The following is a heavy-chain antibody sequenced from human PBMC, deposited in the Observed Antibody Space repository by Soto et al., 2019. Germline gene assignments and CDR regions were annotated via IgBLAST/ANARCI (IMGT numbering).Heavy chain of an antibody. J-gene: IGHJ5*02. Sequence: PSETLSLTCTVSGGSIRGYSWSWIRQPPGKGLEWIGYVYYSGGTNYSPSFKDRVTISVDTTENQFSLKVNSVTAADTAVYYCARTPGLGWFDPWGQGTLVTVSS. D-gene: IGHD3-16*01. CDR3: ARTPGLGWFDP. CDR1: GGSIRGYS. CDR2: VYYSGGT. V-gene: IGHV4-59*01.